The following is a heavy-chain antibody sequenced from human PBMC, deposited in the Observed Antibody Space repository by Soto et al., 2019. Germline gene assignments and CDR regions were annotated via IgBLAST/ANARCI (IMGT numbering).Heavy chain of an antibody. J-gene: IGHJ5*02. V-gene: IGHV4-34*01. CDR2: INHSGST. CDR3: ARGLGPRTWSGPYGTWFDP. CDR1: GGSFSGYY. Sequence: PSETLSLTCAVYGGSFSGYYWSWIRQPPGKGLEWIGEINHSGSTNYNPSLKSRVTISVDTSKNQFSLKLSSVTAADTAVYYCARGLGPRTWSGPYGTWFDPWGQGTLVTVSS. D-gene: IGHD3-3*01.